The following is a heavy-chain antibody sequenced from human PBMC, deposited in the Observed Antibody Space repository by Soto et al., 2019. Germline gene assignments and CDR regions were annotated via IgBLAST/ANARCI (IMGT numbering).Heavy chain of an antibody. D-gene: IGHD6-13*01. CDR2: IGKGGDR. CDR3: AREIPDVFSSSWSLDY. V-gene: IGHV3-13*01. Sequence: EVQLVESGGGLVQPGGSLRLSCAATGLTFSTYDMHWVRQVTGKGLEWVSAIGKGGDRYYAGSVKGRFTISRENAKNSLYLQMNSLRAEDTAVYYCAREIPDVFSSSWSLDYWGQGTLVTVSS. CDR1: GLTFSTYD. J-gene: IGHJ4*02.